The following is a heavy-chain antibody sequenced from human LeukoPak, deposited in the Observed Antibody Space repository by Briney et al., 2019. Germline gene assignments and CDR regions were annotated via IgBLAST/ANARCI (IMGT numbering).Heavy chain of an antibody. Sequence: GGSLRLSCVASGFTFSRHGMNWVRQAPGKGLEWVSGISPSGGIKYYVDPVKGRLTVSRDNSKNTLYLQINSLRDEHTAVYYCAKDDAWLQYNAWGQGTLVTVSS. CDR3: AKDDAWLQYNA. J-gene: IGHJ5*02. CDR1: GFTFSRHG. V-gene: IGHV3-23*01. CDR2: ISPSGGIK. D-gene: IGHD5-24*01.